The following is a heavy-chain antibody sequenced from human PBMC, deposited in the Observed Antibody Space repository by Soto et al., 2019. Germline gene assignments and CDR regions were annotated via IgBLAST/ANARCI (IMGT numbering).Heavy chain of an antibody. J-gene: IGHJ4*02. Sequence: EVQLVESGGGLVKPGGSLRLSCATSGFTFSSYSMNWVRQAPGKGLEWVSSISSSSSYIYYADSVKGRFTISSDNAKTSMYLQMNSLRAEDTAVYYCARDSSPNYDFWSGYYLLFDYWGQGTLVTVSS. CDR1: GFTFSSYS. D-gene: IGHD3-3*01. V-gene: IGHV3-21*01. CDR2: ISSSSSYI. CDR3: ARDSSPNYDFWSGYYLLFDY.